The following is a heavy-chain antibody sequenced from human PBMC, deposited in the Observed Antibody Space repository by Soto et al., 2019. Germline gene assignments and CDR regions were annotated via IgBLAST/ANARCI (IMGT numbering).Heavy chain of an antibody. D-gene: IGHD3-16*01. V-gene: IGHV3-23*01. CDR1: GFTFSDFG. CDR2: ISGSGST. CDR3: TRVLGTLGATSLDH. Sequence: GGSLRLSCVASGFTFSDFGMSWVRQAPGKGLDWVSAISGSGSTYYADSVKGRCTITRDNSKNALYLQIKSLRVEDTAIYYCTRVLGTLGATSLDHWGQGILVTVSS. J-gene: IGHJ4*02.